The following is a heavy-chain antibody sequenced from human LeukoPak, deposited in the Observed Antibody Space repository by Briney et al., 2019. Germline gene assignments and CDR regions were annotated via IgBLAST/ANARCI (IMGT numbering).Heavy chain of an antibody. V-gene: IGHV3-48*03. Sequence: GGSLRLSCAASGFTFSSYEMNRVRQAPGKGLEWVSYISSSGSTIYYADSVKGRFTISRDNAKNSLYLQMNSLRAEDTAVYYCAILREVAGTGWGQGTLVTVSS. CDR1: GFTFSSYE. CDR2: ISSSGSTI. CDR3: AILREVAGTG. D-gene: IGHD6-19*01. J-gene: IGHJ4*02.